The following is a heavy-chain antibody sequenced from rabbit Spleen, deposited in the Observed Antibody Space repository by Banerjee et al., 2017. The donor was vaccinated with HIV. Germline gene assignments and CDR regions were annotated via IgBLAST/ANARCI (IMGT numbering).Heavy chain of an antibody. CDR3: ARDGTGGSYFAL. D-gene: IGHD8-1*01. J-gene: IGHJ3*01. Sequence: WVRQAPGKGLEWIGYIDPVFGITYYASWVSGRFIMSRTSSTTVTLQMTSLTAADTATYFCARDGTGGSYFALWGQGTLVT. CDR2: IDPVFGIT. V-gene: IGHV1S40*01.